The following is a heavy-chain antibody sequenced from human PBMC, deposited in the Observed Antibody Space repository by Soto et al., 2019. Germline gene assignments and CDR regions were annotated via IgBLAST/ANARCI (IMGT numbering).Heavy chain of an antibody. V-gene: IGHV1-46*01. CDR2: INPSGGST. J-gene: IGHJ6*02. CDR3: ARVPGYYDSSGYYYYYYGMDV. D-gene: IGHD3-22*01. Sequence: ASVKVSCKASGYTFTSYYMHWVRQAPGQGLEWMGIINPSGGSTSYAQKFQGRVTMTRDTSTSTVYMELSSLRSEDTAVYYCARVPGYYDSSGYYYYYYGMDVWGQGTTVTISS. CDR1: GYTFTSYY.